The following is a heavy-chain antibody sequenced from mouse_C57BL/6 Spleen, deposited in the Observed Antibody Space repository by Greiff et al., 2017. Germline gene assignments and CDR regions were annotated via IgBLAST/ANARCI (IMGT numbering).Heavy chain of an antibody. V-gene: IGHV2-2*01. J-gene: IGHJ4*01. CDR2: ILSGGST. CDR3: ARDGYSLAMDY. CDR1: GFSLTSYG. D-gene: IGHD2-3*01. Sequence: QVQLQQSGPGLVQPSQTLSITCTVSGFSLTSYGVNWVRQSPGQGLEWLGVILSGGSTAYNAAFISRMSISKDNSKNQVFFKMNSLQADDTAIYYCARDGYSLAMDYWGQGTSVTVSS.